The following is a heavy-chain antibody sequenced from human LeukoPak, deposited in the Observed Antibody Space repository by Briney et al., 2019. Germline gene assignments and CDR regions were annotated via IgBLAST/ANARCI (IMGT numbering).Heavy chain of an antibody. D-gene: IGHD3-10*01. V-gene: IGHV3-30-3*01. CDR1: GFTFSTYA. Sequence: GRSLRLSCAASGFTFSTYAMHWVRQGPGKGLEWVAVISYDGSNKYYADSVKGQRNISRDNSKNTLYLHMSSLSAEDTAVYYCARTTTPHYYGSGRYALGYCGERSVIADP. CDR3: ARTTTPHYYGSGRYALGYCGERSVIADP. J-gene: IGHJ5*02. CDR2: ISYDGSNK.